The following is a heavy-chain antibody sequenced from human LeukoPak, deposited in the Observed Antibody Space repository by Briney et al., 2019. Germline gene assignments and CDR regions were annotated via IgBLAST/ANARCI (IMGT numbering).Heavy chain of an antibody. J-gene: IGHJ4*02. CDR1: GGSISSSSYY. V-gene: IGHV4-39*07. CDR3: ARGGPIWELPTYYFDY. CDR2: IYYSGST. Sequence: SETLSLTCTVSGGSISSSSYYWGWIRQPPGKGLEWIGSIYYSGSTYYNPSLKSRVTISVDTSKNQFSLKLSSVTAADTAVYYCARGGPIWELPTYYFDYWGQGTLVTVSS. D-gene: IGHD1-26*01.